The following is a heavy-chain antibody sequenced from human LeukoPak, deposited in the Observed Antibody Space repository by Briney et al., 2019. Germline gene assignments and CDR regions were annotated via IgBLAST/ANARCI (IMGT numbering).Heavy chain of an antibody. CDR1: GGSLSSYY. CDR3: ARGTRYYDILTAYYTAPLLNY. V-gene: IGHV4-59*01. J-gene: IGHJ4*02. Sequence: SETLSLTCTVSGGSLSSYYWNWLRQPPGKGLEWIGYIYYGGSTNYNPSLQDRVTISVDTSKNQFSMKLSSVTAADTAVYYCARGTRYYDILTAYYTAPLLNYWGQGTLITVSS. D-gene: IGHD3-9*01. CDR2: IYYGGST.